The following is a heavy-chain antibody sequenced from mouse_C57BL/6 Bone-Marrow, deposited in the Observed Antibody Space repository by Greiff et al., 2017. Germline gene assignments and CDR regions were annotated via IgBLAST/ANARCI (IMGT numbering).Heavy chain of an antibody. D-gene: IGHD1-1*01. J-gene: IGHJ4*01. CDR2: IPPNSGST. V-gene: IGHV1-64*01. CDR3: ARLYYYRRGAMDY. CDR1: GYTFTSYW. Sequence: QVQLQQPGAELVKPGASVKLSCKASGYTFTSYWMHWVKQRPGQGLEWIGMIPPNSGSTNYNEKFKSKATLTVDKSSSTAYMQLSSLTSEDSAVYYCARLYYYRRGAMDYWGQGTSVTVSS.